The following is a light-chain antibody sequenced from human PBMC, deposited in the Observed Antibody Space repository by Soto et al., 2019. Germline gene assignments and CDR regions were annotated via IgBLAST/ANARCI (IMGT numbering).Light chain of an antibody. Sequence: EIVLTQSPATLSFSPWERATLSCRASQSVSSYLAWYQQKPGQAPRLLIYDASNRATGIPARFSGSGSGTDLTLTISSLEPEDFAVSYCQQRSNWRGTFGPGTKVDIK. J-gene: IGKJ3*01. CDR2: DAS. V-gene: IGKV3-11*01. CDR1: QSVSSY. CDR3: QQRSNWRGT.